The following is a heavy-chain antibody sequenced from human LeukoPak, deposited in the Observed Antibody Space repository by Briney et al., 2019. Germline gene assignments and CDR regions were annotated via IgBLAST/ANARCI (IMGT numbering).Heavy chain of an antibody. CDR3: AKARLSTGWAYNDF. J-gene: IGHJ4*02. D-gene: IGHD6-19*01. CDR1: GFTFSGYA. CDR2: IVGGGATS. Sequence: PGGSLRLSCAASGFTFSGYAMSWVRQAPGKGLEWVSAIVGGGATSFFADSVKGRFTISRDNSRNTVYLQMNSLRAEDTAVYYCAKARLSTGWAYNDFWGQGTLVTVSS. V-gene: IGHV3-23*01.